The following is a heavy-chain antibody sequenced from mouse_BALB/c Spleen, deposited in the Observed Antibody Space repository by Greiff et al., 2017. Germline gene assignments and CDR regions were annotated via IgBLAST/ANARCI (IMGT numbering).Heavy chain of an antibody. Sequence: VKLQQPGAELVKPGTSVKLSCKASGYNFTSYWINWVKLRPGQGLEWIGDIYTGSGSTNYNEKFKSKATLTVDTSSSTAYMQLSSLASEDSALYYCARRYGLPPYFDVWGAGTTVTVSS. J-gene: IGHJ1*01. D-gene: IGHD2-4*01. V-gene: IGHV1-55*01. CDR1: GYNFTSYW. CDR3: ARRYGLPPYFDV. CDR2: IYTGSGST.